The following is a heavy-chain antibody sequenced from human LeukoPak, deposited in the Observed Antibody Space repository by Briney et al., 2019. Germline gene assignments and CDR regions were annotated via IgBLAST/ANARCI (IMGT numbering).Heavy chain of an antibody. D-gene: IGHD4-17*01. CDR1: GFTFDDYA. Sequence: GGSLRLSCAASGFTFDDYAMHWVRQAPGKVLEWVSLFSGDGGSTYYADSVKGRFTISRDNSKNSLYLQMNSLRTEDTALYYCAKDDYGDYWDAFDIWGQGTMVTVSS. V-gene: IGHV3-43*02. CDR3: AKDDYGDYWDAFDI. J-gene: IGHJ3*02. CDR2: FSGDGGST.